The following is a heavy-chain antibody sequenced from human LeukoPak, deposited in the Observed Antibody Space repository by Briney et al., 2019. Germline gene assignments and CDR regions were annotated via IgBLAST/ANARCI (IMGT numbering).Heavy chain of an antibody. CDR2: IQYDGNNK. J-gene: IGHJ4*02. CDR3: ANIAVAGVSRVALFDY. Sequence: GGSLRLSGAASGSIFSSYGMHWVRQAPGKGLEWVAFIQYDGNNKYYADSVRGRFTISRDNSKNTLDLQMNSLRAEDTAVYHCANIAVAGVSRVALFDYWGQGTLVTVSS. CDR1: GSIFSSYG. D-gene: IGHD6-19*01. V-gene: IGHV3-30*02.